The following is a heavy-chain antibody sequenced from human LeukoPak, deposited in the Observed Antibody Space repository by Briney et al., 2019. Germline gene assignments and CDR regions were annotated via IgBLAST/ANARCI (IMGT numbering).Heavy chain of an antibody. CDR2: VSGSTATT. CDR1: GFTFSSYA. D-gene: IGHD6-13*01. CDR3: ARDSRGYSKD. J-gene: IGHJ4*02. Sequence: GGSLRLSCAASGFTFSSYAIHWVRQAPGKGLEWVSTVSGSTATTYYADSVKGRFTISRDNSKNTLYLQMNSLRAEDTAVYYCARDSRGYSKDWGQGTLVTVSS. V-gene: IGHV3-23*01.